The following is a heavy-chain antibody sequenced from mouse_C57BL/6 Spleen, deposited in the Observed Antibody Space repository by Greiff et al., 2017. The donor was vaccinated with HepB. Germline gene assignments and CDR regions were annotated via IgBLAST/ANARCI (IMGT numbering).Heavy chain of an antibody. V-gene: IGHV1-59*01. D-gene: IGHD2-4*01. CDR3: ARGRDYDGFDY. CDR2: IDPSDSYT. Sequence: QVQLQQPGAELVRPGPSVKLSCKASGYTFTSYWMHWVKQRPGQGLEWIGVIDPSDSYTNYNQKFKGKATLTVDTSSSTAYMQLSSLTSEDSAVYYCARGRDYDGFDYWGQGTTLTVSS. J-gene: IGHJ2*01. CDR1: GYTFTSYW.